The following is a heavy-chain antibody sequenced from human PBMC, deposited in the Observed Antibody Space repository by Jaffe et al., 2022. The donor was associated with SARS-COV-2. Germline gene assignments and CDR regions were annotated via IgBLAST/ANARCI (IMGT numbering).Heavy chain of an antibody. J-gene: IGHJ1*01. CDR1: GGSFSGYY. V-gene: IGHV4-34*01. CDR2: INHSGST. CDR3: ARARYCSGGSCHPAEYFQH. D-gene: IGHD2-15*01. Sequence: QVQLQQWGAGLLKPSETLSLTCAVYGGSFSGYYWSWIRQPPGKGLEWIGEINHSGSTNYNPSLKSRVTISVDTSKNQFSLKLSSVTAADTAVYYCARARYCSGGSCHPAEYFQHWGQGTLVTVSS.